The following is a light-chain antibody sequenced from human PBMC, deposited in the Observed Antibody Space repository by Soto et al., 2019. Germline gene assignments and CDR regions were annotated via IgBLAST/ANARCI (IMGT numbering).Light chain of an antibody. CDR2: AAS. Sequence: DIQMTQSPSSLSASVGDRVTITCRASQSISSYLNWYQQKPGKAPKLLIYAASSLQSGVPSRFSGSGSGTDFTLTISSLQPEDFATYYCQQSYSPSITFGQGTRLEIK. V-gene: IGKV1-39*01. J-gene: IGKJ5*01. CDR3: QQSYSPSIT. CDR1: QSISSY.